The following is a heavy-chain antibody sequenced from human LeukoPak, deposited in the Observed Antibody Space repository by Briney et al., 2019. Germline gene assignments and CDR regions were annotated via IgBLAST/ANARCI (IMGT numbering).Heavy chain of an antibody. V-gene: IGHV1-18*01. D-gene: IGHD3-9*01. CDR3: ARDRLDILTGYYAQFDY. Sequence: ASVKVSCKASGYTFTSYGISWVRQAPGQGLEWMGWISAYNGNTNYAQKLQGRVTMTTDTSTSTAYMELRSLRSDDTAVYYCARDRLDILTGYYAQFDYWGQGTLVTASS. CDR2: ISAYNGNT. CDR1: GYTFTSYG. J-gene: IGHJ4*02.